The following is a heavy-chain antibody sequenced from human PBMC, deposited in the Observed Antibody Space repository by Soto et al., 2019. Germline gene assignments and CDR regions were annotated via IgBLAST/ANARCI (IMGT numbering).Heavy chain of an antibody. J-gene: IGHJ4*02. Sequence: SETLSLTCAVSGYSISSGYYWGWIRQPPGKGLEWIGSIYHSGSTYYNPSLKSRVTISVDTSKNQFSLKLSSVTAADTAVYYCARVRYSYGIDYWGQGTLVTVSS. V-gene: IGHV4-38-2*01. CDR1: GYSISSGYY. D-gene: IGHD5-18*01. CDR2: IYHSGST. CDR3: ARVRYSYGIDY.